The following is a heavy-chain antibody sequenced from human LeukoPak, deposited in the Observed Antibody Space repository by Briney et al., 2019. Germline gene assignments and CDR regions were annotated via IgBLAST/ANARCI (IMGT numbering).Heavy chain of an antibody. CDR2: ISSSSSYI. CDR1: GFTFSSYS. V-gene: IGHV3-21*01. CDR3: ASLFGVVKTYYYYYGMDV. Sequence: GGSLRLPCAASGFTFSSYSMNWVRQAPGKGLEWVSSISSSSSYIYYADSVKGRFTISRDNAKNSLYLQMNSLRAEDTAVYYCASLFGVVKTYYYYYGMDVWGQGTTVTVSS. J-gene: IGHJ6*02. D-gene: IGHD3-3*01.